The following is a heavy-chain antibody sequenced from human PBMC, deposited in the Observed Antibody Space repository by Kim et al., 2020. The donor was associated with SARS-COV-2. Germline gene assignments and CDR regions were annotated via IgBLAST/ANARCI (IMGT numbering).Heavy chain of an antibody. V-gene: IGHV3-33*06. Sequence: GGSLRLSCAASGFTFSSYAMHWVRQAPGKGLEWVAVIWYDGSNKYYADSVKGRFTISRDNSKNTLYLQMNSLRAEDTAVYYCAKDLFPSRVKTGSNWFDP. CDR2: IWYDGSNK. D-gene: IGHD7-27*01. CDR1: GFTFSSYA. CDR3: AKDLFPSRVKTGSNWFDP. J-gene: IGHJ5*02.